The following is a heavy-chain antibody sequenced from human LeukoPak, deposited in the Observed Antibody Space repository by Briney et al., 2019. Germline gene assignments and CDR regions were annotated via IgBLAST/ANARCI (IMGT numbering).Heavy chain of an antibody. V-gene: IGHV3-23*01. CDR1: GFTFSSYA. CDR3: AKAEENYDSSGYYYFDY. CDR2: ISGSGGST. Sequence: GGSLRLSCAASGFTFSSYAMSWVRQAPGKGLEWVSAISGSGGSTYYADSVKGRFTISRDNSKNTLYLQMNSLRAEDTAVYYCAKAEENYDSSGYYYFDYWGQGTLVTVSS. D-gene: IGHD3-22*01. J-gene: IGHJ4*02.